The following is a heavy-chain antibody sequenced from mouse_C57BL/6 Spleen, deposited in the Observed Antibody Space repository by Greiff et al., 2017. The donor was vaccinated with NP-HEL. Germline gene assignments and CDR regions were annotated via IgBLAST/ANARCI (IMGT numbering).Heavy chain of an antibody. CDR1: GYTFTSYW. J-gene: IGHJ3*01. Sequence: QVQLQQSGAELVRPGSSVKLSCKASGYTFTSYWMHWVKQRPIQGLEWIGNIDPSDSETHYNQKFKDKATLTVDKSSSTAYMQLSSLTSEDSAVYYCARDYGSSKAYWGQGTLVTVSA. CDR2: IDPSDSET. V-gene: IGHV1-52*01. D-gene: IGHD1-1*01. CDR3: ARDYGSSKAY.